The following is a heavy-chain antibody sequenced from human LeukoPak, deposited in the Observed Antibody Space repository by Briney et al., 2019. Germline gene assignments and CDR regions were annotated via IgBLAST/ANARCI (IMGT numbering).Heavy chain of an antibody. D-gene: IGHD4/OR15-4a*01. CDR1: DGSFSGYY. CDR3: VRGPYGASISKWFDP. CDR2: IYYSGDT. Sequence: SETLSLTCAVYDGSFSGYYWTWIRQPPGKGLEWIGYIYYSGDTAYNPSLRSRVTLSVDTSKNQFSLQLRSVTTADTAVYYCVRGPYGASISKWFDPWGQGTLVTVSS. V-gene: IGHV4-59*01. J-gene: IGHJ5*02.